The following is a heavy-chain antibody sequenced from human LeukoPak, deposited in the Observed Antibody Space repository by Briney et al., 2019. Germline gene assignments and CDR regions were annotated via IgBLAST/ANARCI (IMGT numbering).Heavy chain of an antibody. D-gene: IGHD2-15*01. CDR1: GYPFSDHY. J-gene: IGHJ4*02. CDR2: TRNKANNYAT. CDR3: ARWRSGSCSG. Sequence: GGSLRLSCAVSGYPFSDHYIDWVRQAPGKGLEWVGQTRNKANNYATEYAASIKGRFIISRDDSRNSVYLQMNSLKTEDTAVYYCARWRSGSCSGWGQGTLVTVSS. V-gene: IGHV3-72*01.